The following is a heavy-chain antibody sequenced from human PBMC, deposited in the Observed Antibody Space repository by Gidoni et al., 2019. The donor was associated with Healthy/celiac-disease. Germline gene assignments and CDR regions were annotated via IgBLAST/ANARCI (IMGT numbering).Heavy chain of an antibody. Sequence: QVQLQESGPGLVQPSQTLSRTCTVSVGSISSGDYYWSWIRQPPGKGLEWIGYIYYSGSTYYNPSLKSRVTISVDTSKNQFSLKLSSVTAADTAVYYCARGNYDFWSGYYTPLDYWVQGTLVTVSS. CDR3: ARGNYDFWSGYYTPLDY. D-gene: IGHD3-3*01. CDR1: VGSISSGDYY. J-gene: IGHJ4*02. CDR2: IYYSGST. V-gene: IGHV4-30-4*01.